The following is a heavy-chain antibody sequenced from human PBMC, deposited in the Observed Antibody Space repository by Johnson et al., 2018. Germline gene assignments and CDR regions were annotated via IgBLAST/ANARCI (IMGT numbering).Heavy chain of an antibody. V-gene: IGHV3-30*18. D-gene: IGHD3-3*01. Sequence: QVQLVQSGGGVVQPGRALRLSCVASGFTFSNYGMHLARQAPGKGLEWVAVISYGATSEMYTDSVKCRFTISRDNPKNTGYLEMNSLRVEDTATFFCAKALTRCGAWYFMDVWGRGTTVTVSS. CDR3: AKALTRCGAWYFMDV. CDR2: ISYGATSE. CDR1: GFTFSNYG. J-gene: IGHJ6*03.